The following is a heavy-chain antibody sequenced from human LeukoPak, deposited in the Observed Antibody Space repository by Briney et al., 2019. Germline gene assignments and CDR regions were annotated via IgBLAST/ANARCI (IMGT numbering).Heavy chain of an antibody. CDR1: GYSISSGYY. J-gene: IGHJ4*02. CDR2: IYHSGST. V-gene: IGHV4-38-2*01. Sequence: PSETLSLTCAVSGYSISSGYYWGWIRQPPGKGLEWIGSIYHSGSTYYNPSLKSRVTISVDMSKNYFSLKLSSVTAADTAVYYCARWGREYYDILTRSYYFDYWGQGTLVTVSS. CDR3: ARWGREYYDILTRSYYFDY. D-gene: IGHD3-9*01.